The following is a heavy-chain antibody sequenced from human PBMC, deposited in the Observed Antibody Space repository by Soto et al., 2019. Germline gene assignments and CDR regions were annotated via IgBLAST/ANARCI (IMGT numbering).Heavy chain of an antibody. D-gene: IGHD2-21*02. CDR1: GGSISSSSYY. J-gene: IGHJ4*02. V-gene: IGHV4-39*01. CDR2: IYYSGST. Sequence: QLQLQESGPGLVKPSETLSLTCTVSGGSISSSSYYWGWIRQPPGKGLEWIGSIYYSGSTYYNPSLKGRVTISVDTSKNQFSLKLSSVTAADTAVYYCARGSVDCPFDYWGQGTLVTVSS. CDR3: ARGSVDCPFDY.